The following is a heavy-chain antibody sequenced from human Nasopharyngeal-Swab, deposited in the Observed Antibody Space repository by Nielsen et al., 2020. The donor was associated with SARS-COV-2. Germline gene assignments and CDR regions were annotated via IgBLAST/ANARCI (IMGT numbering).Heavy chain of an antibody. Sequence: WVRQAPGQGLEWMGWMNPNSGNTGYAQKFQGRVTMTRNTSISTAYMELSSLRSEDTAVYYCARGPYYYDSGGYRAYYYYMDVWGKGTTVTVSS. V-gene: IGHV1-8*01. D-gene: IGHD3-22*01. J-gene: IGHJ6*03. CDR2: MNPNSGNT. CDR3: ARGPYYYDSGGYRAYYYYMDV.